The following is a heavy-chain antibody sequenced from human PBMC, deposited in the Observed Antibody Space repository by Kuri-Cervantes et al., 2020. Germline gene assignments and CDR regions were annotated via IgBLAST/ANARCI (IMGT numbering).Heavy chain of an antibody. V-gene: IGHV3-30*03. J-gene: IGHJ3*02. D-gene: IGHD1-14*01. CDR1: GFTFSSYW. Sequence: GGSLRLSCAASGFTFSSYWMSWVRQAPGKGLEWVAVISYDGSNKYYADSVKGRFTISRDNSKNTLYLQMNSLRAEDTAVYYCASPRNPWELGAFDIWGQGTMVTVSS. CDR2: ISYDGSNK. CDR3: ASPRNPWELGAFDI.